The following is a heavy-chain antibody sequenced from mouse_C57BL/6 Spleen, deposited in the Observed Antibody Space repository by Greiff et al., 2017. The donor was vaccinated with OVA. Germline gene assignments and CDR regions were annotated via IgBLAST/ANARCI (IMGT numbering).Heavy chain of an antibody. CDR3: ASGSAGIYYFDY. V-gene: IGHV1-72*01. Sequence: QVNVKQPGAELVKPGASVKLSCKASGYTFTSYWMHWVKQRPGRGLEWIGRIDPNSGGTKYNEKFKSKATLTVDKPSSTAYLQLSSLTSEDSAVYYCASGSAGIYYFDYWGKGTTLTVSS. J-gene: IGHJ2*01. CDR2: IDPNSGGT. CDR1: GYTFTSYW.